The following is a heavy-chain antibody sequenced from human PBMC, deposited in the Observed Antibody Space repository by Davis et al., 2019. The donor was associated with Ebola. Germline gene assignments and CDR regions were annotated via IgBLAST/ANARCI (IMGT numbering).Heavy chain of an antibody. V-gene: IGHV5-51*01. J-gene: IGHJ6*02. CDR3: ARGGPTPFYYYYYGMDV. CDR1: GYSFTSYW. Sequence: GESLKISCKGSGYSFTSYWIGWVRQMPGKGLEWMGIIYPGDSDTRYSPSFQGQVTISADKSISTAYLQWSSLKASDTAMYYCARGGPTPFYYYYYGMDVWGQGTTVTVSS. CDR2: IYPGDSDT. D-gene: IGHD2-15*01.